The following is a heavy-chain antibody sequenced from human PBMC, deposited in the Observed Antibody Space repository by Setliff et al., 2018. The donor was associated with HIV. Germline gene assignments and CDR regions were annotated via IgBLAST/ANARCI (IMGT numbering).Heavy chain of an antibody. Sequence: SGLTLVNPTQPLTLTCTFSGFSLGTNGVGVGWIRQPPGKALEWLALIYWDADKRYSPSLKNRLTITKDTSKNQVLLTMTNMDPLDTATYYCAHNHLAVAGSHYFDYWGQGTLVTVSS. V-gene: IGHV2-5*02. CDR1: GFSLGTNGVG. J-gene: IGHJ4*02. CDR3: AHNHLAVAGSHYFDY. CDR2: IYWDADK. D-gene: IGHD6-19*01.